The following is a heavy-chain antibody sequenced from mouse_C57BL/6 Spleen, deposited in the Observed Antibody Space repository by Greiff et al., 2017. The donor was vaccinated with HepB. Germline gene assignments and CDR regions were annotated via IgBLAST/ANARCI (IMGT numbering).Heavy chain of an antibody. CDR1: GYTFTSYW. J-gene: IGHJ3*01. CDR3: APIYDGYLRGFAY. CDR2: INPSSGYT. V-gene: IGHV1-7*01. Sequence: VQGVESGAELAKPGASVKLSCKASGYTFTSYWMHWVKQRPGQGLEWIGYINPSSGYTKYNQKFKDKATLTADKSSSTAYMQLSSLTYEDSAVYYCAPIYDGYLRGFAYWGQGTLVTVSA. D-gene: IGHD2-3*01.